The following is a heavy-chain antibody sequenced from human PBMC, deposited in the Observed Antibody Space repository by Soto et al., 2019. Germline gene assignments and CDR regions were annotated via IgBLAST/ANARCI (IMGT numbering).Heavy chain of an antibody. CDR1: GFTFSGYW. J-gene: IGHJ3*02. D-gene: IGHD1-26*01. Sequence: EVQLVESGGGLVQPGGSLRLSCAASGFTFSGYWMSWARQAPGKGLEWVANIKQDGSENYFVDSVKGRFTISRDNAKNSLYLQMNSLKTDETAVYYCARRGRRSGNYADAFDIWGQGTMVTVSS. CDR3: ARRGRRSGNYADAFDI. V-gene: IGHV3-7*03. CDR2: IKQDGSEN.